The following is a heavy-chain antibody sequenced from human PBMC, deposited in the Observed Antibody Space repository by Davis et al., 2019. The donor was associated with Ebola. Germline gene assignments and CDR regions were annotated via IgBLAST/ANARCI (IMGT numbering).Heavy chain of an antibody. CDR2: INSDGSST. CDR1: GFTFSSYW. D-gene: IGHD2-15*01. Sequence: GESLKISCAASGFTFSSYWMHWVRQAPGKGLVWVSRINSDGSSTSYADSVKGRFTISRDNSKNTLYLQMNSLRAEDTAVYYCARGGRVVVAATGCLDYWGQGTLVTVSS. V-gene: IGHV3-74*01. CDR3: ARGGRVVVAATGCLDY. J-gene: IGHJ4*02.